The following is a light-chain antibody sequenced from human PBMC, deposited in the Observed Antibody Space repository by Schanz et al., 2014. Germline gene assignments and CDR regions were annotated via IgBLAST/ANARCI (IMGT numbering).Light chain of an antibody. V-gene: IGLV3-1*01. CDR1: KLGDKY. J-gene: IGLJ3*02. Sequence: VLTQPPSVSVSPGQTASITCSGDKLGDKYACWYQQKPGQSPVLVIYQDSKRPSGVPDRFSGSKSGTSASLAISGLQSEDEADYSCAAWDDSLNGWVFGGGTKLTVL. CDR2: QDS. CDR3: AAWDDSLNGWV.